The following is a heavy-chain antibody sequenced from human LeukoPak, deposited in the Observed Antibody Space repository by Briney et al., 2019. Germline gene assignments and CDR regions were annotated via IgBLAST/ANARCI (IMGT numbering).Heavy chain of an antibody. CDR3: SNSPPTYGDLDY. Sequence: GGSLRLSCEASGFPFDTYAMSWVRQAPGRGLEWVSAISESGEKTYYADSVEGRFTISRDNSKNTLSLQMTSLRVEDTAVYYCSNSPPTYGDLDYWGQGTLVTVSS. J-gene: IGHJ4*02. V-gene: IGHV3-23*01. CDR2: ISESGEKT. D-gene: IGHD2/OR15-2a*01. CDR1: GFPFDTYA.